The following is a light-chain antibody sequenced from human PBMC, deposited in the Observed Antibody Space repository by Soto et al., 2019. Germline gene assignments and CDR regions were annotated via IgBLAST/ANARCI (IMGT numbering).Light chain of an antibody. Sequence: AIQMTQSPSSLSASVGDRVTITCRASQGIRNDLGWYQQKPGKAPKLLIYAASSLHTGVPSRFSGSGSGTNVSIIIISRQPADFSTYYCLQEYNNPLTFGQGTRVEIK. CDR2: AAS. CDR1: QGIRND. V-gene: IGKV1-6*01. CDR3: LQEYNNPLT. J-gene: IGKJ5*01.